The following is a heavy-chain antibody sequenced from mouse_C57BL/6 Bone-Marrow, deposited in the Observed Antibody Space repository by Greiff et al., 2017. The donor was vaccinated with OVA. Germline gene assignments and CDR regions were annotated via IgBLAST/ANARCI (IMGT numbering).Heavy chain of an antibody. CDR3: ARLGAYSLDY. Sequence: QVQLKQPGAELVKPGASVKLSCKASGYNFTSYWMHWVKQRPGRGLEWIGRIDPNSGGTKYNEKFKSKATLTVDKPSSTAYMHLSSLTSEDSAVYYCARLGAYSLDYWGQGTTLTVSS. V-gene: IGHV1-72*01. J-gene: IGHJ2*01. D-gene: IGHD2-12*01. CDR1: GYNFTSYW. CDR2: IDPNSGGT.